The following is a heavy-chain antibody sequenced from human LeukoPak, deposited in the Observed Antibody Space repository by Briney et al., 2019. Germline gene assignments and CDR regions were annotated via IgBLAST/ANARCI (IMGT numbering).Heavy chain of an antibody. CDR2: ISSGSSYI. J-gene: IGHJ6*02. V-gene: IGHV3-21*01. Sequence: GGSLRLSCAASGFTFSSYSMNWVRQAPGKGLEWVSSISSGSSYIYYADSVKGRFTISRDNAKNSLYLQMNSLRAEETAVYYCARDWNPYDFWSGFAREMDVWGQGTTVTVSS. D-gene: IGHD3-3*01. CDR3: ARDWNPYDFWSGFAREMDV. CDR1: GFTFSSYS.